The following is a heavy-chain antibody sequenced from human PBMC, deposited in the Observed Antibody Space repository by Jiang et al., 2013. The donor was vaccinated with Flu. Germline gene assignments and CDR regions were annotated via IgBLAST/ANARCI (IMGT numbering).Heavy chain of an antibody. J-gene: IGHJ4*02. CDR1: GFTFSSYA. Sequence: GVVQPGRSLRLSCAASGFTFSSYAMHWVRQAPGKGLEWVAVISYDGSNKYYADSVKGRFTISRDNSKNTLYLQMNSLRAEDTAVYYCARDLEGFWSGYYSLYGYWGQGTLVTVSS. CDR2: ISYDGSNK. D-gene: IGHD3-3*01. CDR3: ARDLEGFWSGYYSLYGY. V-gene: IGHV3-30-3*01.